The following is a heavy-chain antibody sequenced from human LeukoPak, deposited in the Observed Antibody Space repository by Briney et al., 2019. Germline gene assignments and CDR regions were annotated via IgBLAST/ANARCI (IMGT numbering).Heavy chain of an antibody. CDR1: GYSFSTYD. D-gene: IGHD3-22*01. J-gene: IGHJ3*02. V-gene: IGHV1-18*01. Sequence: ASVKVSCKALGYSFSTYDITWVRQAPGQWPEWMGWISAHNGNTNYALKLQGRVTMTTDTSTNTAYMELRSLRSDDTAVYYCARGSKSADYYVSSKYAAAYDAFDIWGQGTMVTVSS. CDR3: ARGSKSADYYVSSKYAAAYDAFDI. CDR2: ISAHNGNT.